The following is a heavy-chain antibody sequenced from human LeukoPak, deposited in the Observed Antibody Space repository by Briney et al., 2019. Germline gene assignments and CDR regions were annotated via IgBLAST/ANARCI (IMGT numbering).Heavy chain of an antibody. CDR2: ISYDGSNK. J-gene: IGHJ4*02. Sequence: PGRSLRLSCAASGFTFSSYAMHWVRQAPGKGLEWVAVISYDGSNKYYADSVKGRFTISRDNSKNTLYLQMNSLRAEDTAVYYCARPSPPGDGYNPCDFWGQGTLVTVSS. CDR1: GFTFSSYA. CDR3: ARPSPPGDGYNPCDF. D-gene: IGHD5-24*01. V-gene: IGHV3-30-3*01.